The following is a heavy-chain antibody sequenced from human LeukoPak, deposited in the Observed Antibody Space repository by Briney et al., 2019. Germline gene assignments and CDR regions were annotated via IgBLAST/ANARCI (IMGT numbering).Heavy chain of an antibody. CDR2: AYYSGST. J-gene: IGHJ6*02. V-gene: IGHV4-59*01. CDR1: GDSISSYY. D-gene: IGHD3-10*01. Sequence: PSETQSLTCTVPGDSISSYYWNSIRQPPGKALEWLGYAYYSGSTNYNPSLKTRLTISVDTSKAQFSLTLSSVTAADTAIYYCASRSGRNYYGMDVWGQGTTVSVSS. CDR3: ASRSGRNYYGMDV.